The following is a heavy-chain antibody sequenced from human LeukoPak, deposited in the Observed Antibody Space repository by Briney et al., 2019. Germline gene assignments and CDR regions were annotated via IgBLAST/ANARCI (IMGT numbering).Heavy chain of an antibody. CDR3: ARGSSILTGYYAEYFQH. CDR2: IYTSGST. V-gene: IGHV4-61*02. J-gene: IGHJ1*01. CDR1: GGSIITNDYW. D-gene: IGHD3-9*01. Sequence: SETLSLTCVVSGGSIITNDYWWGWIRQPAGKGLEWIGRIYTSGSTNYNPSLKSRVTMSVDTSKNQFSLKLSSVTAADTAVYYCARGSSILTGYYAEYFQHWGQGTLVTVSS.